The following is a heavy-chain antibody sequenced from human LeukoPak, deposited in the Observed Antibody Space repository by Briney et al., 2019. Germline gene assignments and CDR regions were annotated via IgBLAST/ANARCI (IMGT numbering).Heavy chain of an antibody. CDR3: ARRAYCGGDCRDYGMDV. J-gene: IGHJ6*02. D-gene: IGHD2-21*02. V-gene: IGHV4-39*07. Sequence: PSETLSLTCTVSGGSISSSSYYWGWIRQPPGKGLEWIGEINHSGSTNYNPSLKSRVTISVDTSKNQFSLKLSSVTAADTAVYYCARRAYCGGDCRDYGMDVWGQGTTVTVSS. CDR1: GGSISSSSYY. CDR2: INHSGST.